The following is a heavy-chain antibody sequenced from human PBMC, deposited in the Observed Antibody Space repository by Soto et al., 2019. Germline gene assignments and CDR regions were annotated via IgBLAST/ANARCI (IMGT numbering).Heavy chain of an antibody. CDR3: SHMESRVASYGLDV. J-gene: IGHJ6*02. CDR2: IYWDDDK. V-gene: IGHV2-5*02. CDR1: GFSLDTSGVG. D-gene: IGHD3-3*01. Sequence: QITLKESGPTLVKPTQTLTLTCTFSGFSLDTSGVGVAWIRQPPGKALEWLTLIYWDDDKRYSPSLRSRVTITKDTSENRVVLTMTNMDPVDTATYYCSHMESRVASYGLDVWGQGTTVTVSS.